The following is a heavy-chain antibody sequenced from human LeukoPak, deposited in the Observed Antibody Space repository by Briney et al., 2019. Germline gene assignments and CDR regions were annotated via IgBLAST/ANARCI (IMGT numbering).Heavy chain of an antibody. CDR1: GGLHKRRDAH. D-gene: IGHD6-13*01. V-gene: IGHV4-31*03. J-gene: IGHJ4*02. CDR2: SYNSGST. Sequence: HTQSLLCSVSGGLHKRRDAHCTWIPRHRAKGVVWIGYSYNSGSTNYKPCLKSRVTISVDTSKNQFSLKLSAETAADTAVYYCARQDSSSWYYFDYWGQGTLVTISS. CDR3: ARQDSSSWYYFDY.